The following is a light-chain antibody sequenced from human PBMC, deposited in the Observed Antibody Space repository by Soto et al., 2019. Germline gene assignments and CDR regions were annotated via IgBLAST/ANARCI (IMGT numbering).Light chain of an antibody. Sequence: EIVLTQSPATLSLSPGERATLSCRASQSVSRYLAWYQQRPGQAPRILIYDASNRATGLPARFRGSGSGTDFTLTLSSLEPEDFAVYYCQQRSNWPLTFGGGTKVDIK. J-gene: IGKJ4*01. CDR3: QQRSNWPLT. CDR2: DAS. V-gene: IGKV3-11*01. CDR1: QSVSRY.